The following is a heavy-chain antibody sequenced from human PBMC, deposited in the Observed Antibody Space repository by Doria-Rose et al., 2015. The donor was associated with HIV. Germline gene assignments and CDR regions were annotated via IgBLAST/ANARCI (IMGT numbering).Heavy chain of an antibody. CDR3: ARGTFYDSSGYYPYFDH. CDR1: GDSISTYY. D-gene: IGHD3-22*01. J-gene: IGHJ4*02. V-gene: IGHV4-59*01. Sequence: QESGPGLVKPSETLSLTCSVSGDSISTYYWNWIRQTPGKGLEWIGYIYYSGSTNYNPSLKSRVTISVDTSKNQFSLKLSSVTAADTAVYYCARGTFYDSSGYYPYFDHWGQGTLVTVSS. CDR2: IYYSGST.